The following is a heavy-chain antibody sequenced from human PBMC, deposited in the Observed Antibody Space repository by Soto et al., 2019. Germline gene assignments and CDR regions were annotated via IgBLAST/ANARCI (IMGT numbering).Heavy chain of an antibody. D-gene: IGHD3-16*01. Sequence: QVQLVQSGAEVKKPGASVKVSCKASGYTFTDYYMHWVRQAPGQGLEWLGWINPYTGGTNYAHKFQDRVTLTRDTSISTAYLDLSRLTSDDTAVYYCARDPIGGGAPYYCDYWGQGTPVTASS. CDR2: INPYTGGT. CDR1: GYTFTDYY. J-gene: IGHJ4*02. V-gene: IGHV1-2*02. CDR3: ARDPIGGGAPYYCDY.